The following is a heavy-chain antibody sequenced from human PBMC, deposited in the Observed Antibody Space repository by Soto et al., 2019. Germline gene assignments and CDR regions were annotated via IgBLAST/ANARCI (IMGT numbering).Heavy chain of an antibody. CDR1: GFTFSSYS. CDR2: ISSSSSYI. Sequence: PGGSLRLSCAASGFTFSSYSMNWVRQAPGKGLEWVSSISSSSSYIYYADSVKGRFTISRDNAKNSLYLQMNGLRAEDTAVYYCARDRAPGITGTGGWFDPWGQGTLVTVSS. V-gene: IGHV3-21*01. J-gene: IGHJ5*02. D-gene: IGHD1-20*01. CDR3: ARDRAPGITGTGGWFDP.